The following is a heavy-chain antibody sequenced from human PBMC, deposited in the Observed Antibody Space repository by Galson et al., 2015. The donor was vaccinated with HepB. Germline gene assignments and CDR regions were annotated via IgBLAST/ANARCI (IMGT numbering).Heavy chain of an antibody. Sequence: SLRLSCAASGFTFSGSAIHWVRQASGNGPEWVGRIRSKASDYATAYAASLKGRFTISRDDSKNTAYLHMNSLKTEDTAVYYCLRLGDLSGYRRSWGQGTPV. J-gene: IGHJ4*02. CDR2: IRSKASDYAT. CDR3: LRLGDLSGYRRS. CDR1: GFTFSGSA. D-gene: IGHD6-13*01. V-gene: IGHV3-73*01.